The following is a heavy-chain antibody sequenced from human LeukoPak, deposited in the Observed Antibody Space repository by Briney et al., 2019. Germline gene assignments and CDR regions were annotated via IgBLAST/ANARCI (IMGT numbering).Heavy chain of an antibody. V-gene: IGHV4-39*01. CDR2: IYYSGST. Sequence: SETLSLTCTVSGGSISSSSYYWGWIRQPPGKGLEWIGSIYYSGSTYYNPSLKSRVTISVDTSKNQFSLKLSYVTAADTAVYYCARRNKLRAVGATSFDYWGQGTLVTVSS. CDR3: ARRNKLRAVGATSFDY. CDR1: GGSISSSSYY. J-gene: IGHJ4*02. D-gene: IGHD1-26*01.